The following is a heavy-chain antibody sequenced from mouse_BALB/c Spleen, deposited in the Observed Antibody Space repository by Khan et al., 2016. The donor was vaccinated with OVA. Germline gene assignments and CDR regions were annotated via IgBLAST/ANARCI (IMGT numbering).Heavy chain of an antibody. D-gene: IGHD2-14*01. CDR2: INTYTGDP. Sequence: QIQLVQSGPELKKPGATVKISCKASGYTFTTNGMNWVKQAPGKGLKWMGWINTYTGDPIYAGDFKGRFAFSLETSASTAYLQINNLKNEDTATYVSARVGYNGTMDYWGQGTSVTVSS. CDR3: ARVGYNGTMDY. J-gene: IGHJ4*01. V-gene: IGHV9-3-1*01. CDR1: GYTFTTNG.